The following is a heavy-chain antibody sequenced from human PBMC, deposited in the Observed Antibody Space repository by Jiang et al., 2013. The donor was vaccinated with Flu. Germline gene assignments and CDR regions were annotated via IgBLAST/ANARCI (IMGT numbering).Heavy chain of an antibody. CDR3: ARTLYDSSGYSDAFDI. V-gene: IGHV4-59*08. CDR1: GGSISSYY. CDR2: IYYSGST. J-gene: IGHJ3*02. D-gene: IGHD3-22*01. Sequence: PGLVKPSETLSLTCTVSGGSISSYYWSWIRQPPGKGLEWIGYIYYSGSTNYNPSLKSRVTISVDTSKNQFSLKLSSVTAADTAVYYCARTLYDSSGYSDAFDIWGQGTMVTVSS.